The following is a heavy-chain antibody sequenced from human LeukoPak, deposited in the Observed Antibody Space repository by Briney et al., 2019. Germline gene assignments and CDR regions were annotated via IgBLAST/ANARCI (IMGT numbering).Heavy chain of an antibody. CDR1: GYTFTSYG. CDR2: MNPNSGNT. V-gene: IGHV1-8*02. CDR3: ARLRLAYQDDY. J-gene: IGHJ4*02. D-gene: IGHD6-19*01. Sequence: GASVKVSCKASGYTFTSYGISWVRQAPGQGLEWMGWMNPNSGNTGYAQKFQGRVTMTRNTSISTAYMELSSLRSEDTAVYYCARLRLAYQDDYWGQGTLVTVSS.